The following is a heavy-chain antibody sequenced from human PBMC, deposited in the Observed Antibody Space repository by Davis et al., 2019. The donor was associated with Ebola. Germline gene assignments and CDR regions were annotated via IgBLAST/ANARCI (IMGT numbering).Heavy chain of an antibody. CDR2: IWYDGSNK. CDR3: ARDRFPYGFDP. D-gene: IGHD3-16*01. V-gene: IGHV3-33*01. Sequence: GESLKISCAASGFTFSSYGMHWVRQAPGKGLEWVAVIWYDGSNKYYADSVKGRFTISRDNSKNTLYLQMNSLRAEDTAVYYCARDRFPYGFDPWGQGTLVTVSS. CDR1: GFTFSSYG. J-gene: IGHJ5*02.